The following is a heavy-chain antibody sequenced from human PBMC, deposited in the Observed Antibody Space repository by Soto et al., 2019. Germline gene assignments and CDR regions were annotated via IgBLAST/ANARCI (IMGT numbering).Heavy chain of an antibody. V-gene: IGHV6-1*01. CDR3: ARILGYCSGGSCYPYYYYGMDV. CDR2: TYYRSKWYN. CDR1: GDSVSSNSAA. J-gene: IGHJ6*02. D-gene: IGHD2-15*01. Sequence: PSQTLSLTCAISGDSVSSNSAAWNWIRQSPSRGLEWLGRTYYRSKWYNDYAVSVKSRITINPDTSKNQFSLQLNSVTPEDTAVYYCARILGYCSGGSCYPYYYYGMDVWGQGTTVT.